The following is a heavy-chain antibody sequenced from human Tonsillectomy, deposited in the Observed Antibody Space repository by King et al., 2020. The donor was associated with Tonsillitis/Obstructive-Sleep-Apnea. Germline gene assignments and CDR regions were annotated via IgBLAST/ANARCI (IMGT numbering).Heavy chain of an antibody. V-gene: IGHV5-10-1*01. CDR3: ARPNYGSVSNYAFDI. D-gene: IGHD3-10*01. Sequence: QLVQSGAEVKKPGESLRISCKGSGYSFTNYWIDWVRQMPGKGLEWMGRIDPSDSYTNYNPSFQGHVTISADKSISTAYLQWSSLKASETSMYYCARPNYGSVSNYAFDICGQGTMVTVSS. CDR2: IDPSDSYT. J-gene: IGHJ3*02. CDR1: GYSFTNYW.